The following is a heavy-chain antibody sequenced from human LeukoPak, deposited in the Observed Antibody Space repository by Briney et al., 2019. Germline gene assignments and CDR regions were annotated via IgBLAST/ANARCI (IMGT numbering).Heavy chain of an antibody. CDR2: ISYDGSNK. D-gene: IGHD6-13*01. CDR3: AKDQEKRIAAAGPFDY. CDR1: GFTFSSYG. Sequence: GGSLRLSCAASGFTFSSYGMHWVRQAPGKGLEWVAVISYDGSNKYYADSVKGRFTISRDNSKNTLYLQMNSLRAEDTAVYYCAKDQEKRIAAAGPFDYWGQGTLVTVSS. V-gene: IGHV3-30*18. J-gene: IGHJ4*02.